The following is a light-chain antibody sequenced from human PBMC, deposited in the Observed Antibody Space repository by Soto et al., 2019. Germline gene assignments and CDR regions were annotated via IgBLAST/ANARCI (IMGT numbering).Light chain of an antibody. J-gene: IGKJ1*01. CDR2: DAS. CDR1: QSVSNN. V-gene: IGKV3-15*01. Sequence: ILMTQSPATLSVSPGERATLSCRASQSVSNNLAWYQQKPGQAPRLLIYDASTRATGIPARFSGSGSGTEVPSHIRGPQAESFSVFLLQAENNWPPWTFGQGTKVEIK. CDR3: QAENNWPPWT.